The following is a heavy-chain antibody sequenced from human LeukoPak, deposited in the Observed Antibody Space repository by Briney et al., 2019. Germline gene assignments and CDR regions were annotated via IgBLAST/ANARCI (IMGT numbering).Heavy chain of an antibody. D-gene: IGHD2-15*01. Sequence: SETLSLTCAVSGGSITSNNWWSWVRQPPGKGLEWIGEMYHSGSTNYNPSLKSRVTISVDKSKNQFSLKLTSVTAADTAVYYCARGYCSGGSCYSYYYYNYMDVWGKGTTVTVSS. CDR3: ARGYCSGGSCYSYYYYNYMDV. J-gene: IGHJ6*03. V-gene: IGHV4-4*02. CDR2: MYHSGST. CDR1: GGSITSNNW.